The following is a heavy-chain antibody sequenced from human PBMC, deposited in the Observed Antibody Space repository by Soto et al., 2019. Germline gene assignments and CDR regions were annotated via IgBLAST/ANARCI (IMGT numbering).Heavy chain of an antibody. CDR1: GYSFTSYD. CDR2: MNPNSGNT. V-gene: IGHV1-8*01. CDR3: ARAPSRHCSTTICSSYYFDY. J-gene: IGHJ4*02. D-gene: IGHD2-2*01. Sequence: ASVKVSCKASGYSFTSYDINWVRQATGQGLEWMGWMNPNSGNTGYAQKFQGRVTMTRNTSISTAYMELSSLRSDDTAVYYCARAPSRHCSTTICSSYYFDYWGQGTLVTVSS.